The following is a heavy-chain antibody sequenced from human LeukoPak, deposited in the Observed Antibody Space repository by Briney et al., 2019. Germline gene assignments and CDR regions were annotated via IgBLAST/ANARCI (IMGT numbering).Heavy chain of an antibody. D-gene: IGHD5-18*01. CDR1: GGSISSNSYY. J-gene: IGHJ4*02. Sequence: PSETLSLTCTVSGGSISSNSYYWGWIRQPPGKGLEWIGSIYYSGSTNYNPSLKSRVTISVDTSKNQFSLKLSSVTAADTAVYYCARVQLWLRGYYFDYWGQGTLVTVSS. CDR2: IYYSGST. V-gene: IGHV4-39*07. CDR3: ARVQLWLRGYYFDY.